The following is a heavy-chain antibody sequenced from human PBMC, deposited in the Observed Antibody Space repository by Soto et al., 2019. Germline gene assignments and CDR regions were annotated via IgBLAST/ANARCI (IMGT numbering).Heavy chain of an antibody. D-gene: IGHD3-9*01. Sequence: SETLSLTCAVYGGSFSGYYWSWIRQPPGKGLEWIGEINHSGSTNYNPSLKSRVTISVATPKNQFSLKLSSVTAADTAVYYCAREYYGIFTGYHEMKFDPWGQGTLVTVSS. CDR2: INHSGST. V-gene: IGHV4-34*01. CDR3: AREYYGIFTGYHEMKFDP. CDR1: GGSFSGYY. J-gene: IGHJ5*02.